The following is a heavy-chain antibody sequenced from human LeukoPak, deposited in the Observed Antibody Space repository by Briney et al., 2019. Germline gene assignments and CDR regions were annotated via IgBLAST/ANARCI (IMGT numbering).Heavy chain of an antibody. V-gene: IGHV4-34*01. CDR3: ASYGESVRTFDP. CDR1: GGSFSGYY. CDR2: INHSGST. J-gene: IGHJ5*02. D-gene: IGHD3-10*01. Sequence: PSETLSLTCAVYGGSFSGYYWSWIRQPPGKGLEWIGEINHSGSTNYNPSLKSRVTISVDTSKNQFSLKLSSVTAADTAVYYCASYGESVRTFDPWGQGTLVTVSS.